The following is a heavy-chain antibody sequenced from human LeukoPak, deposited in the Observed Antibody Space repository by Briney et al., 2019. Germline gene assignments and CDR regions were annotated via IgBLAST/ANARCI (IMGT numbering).Heavy chain of an antibody. CDR2: IKQDGSEK. V-gene: IGHV3-7*01. Sequence: SGGSLKLSCAASGFTLSSYWMSWVRQAPGKGLEWVANIKQDGSEKYYVDSEKGRFTISRDNAKNSLYLQMNSLRAEDTAVYYCASRYFDWSGDAFDIWGQGTMVTVSS. CDR1: GFTLSSYW. CDR3: ASRYFDWSGDAFDI. D-gene: IGHD3-9*01. J-gene: IGHJ3*02.